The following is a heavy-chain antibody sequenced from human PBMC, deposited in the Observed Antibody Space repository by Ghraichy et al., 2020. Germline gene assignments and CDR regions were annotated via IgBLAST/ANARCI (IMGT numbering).Heavy chain of an antibody. Sequence: GESLNISCAASGFTFSSYAMSWVRQAPGKGLEWVSAISGSGGSTYYADSVKGRFTISRDNSKNTLYLQMNSLRAEDTAVYYCAKDRIVGANAEFDAFDIWGQGTMVTVSS. CDR1: GFTFSSYA. CDR2: ISGSGGST. D-gene: IGHD1-26*01. CDR3: AKDRIVGANAEFDAFDI. J-gene: IGHJ3*02. V-gene: IGHV3-23*01.